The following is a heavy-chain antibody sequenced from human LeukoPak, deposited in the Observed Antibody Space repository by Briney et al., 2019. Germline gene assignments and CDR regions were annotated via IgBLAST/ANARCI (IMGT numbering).Heavy chain of an antibody. CDR1: GFTFSGSA. Sequence: GGSLKLSCAASGFTFSGSAMHWVRQASGKGLEWVGRIRSKANSYATAYAASVKGRFTISRDDSKNTAYLQMNSLKTEDTAVYYCTRHPDGGYCSGGSCLDPFDYWGQGTLVTVSS. V-gene: IGHV3-73*01. J-gene: IGHJ4*02. D-gene: IGHD2-15*01. CDR3: TRHPDGGYCSGGSCLDPFDY. CDR2: IRSKANSYAT.